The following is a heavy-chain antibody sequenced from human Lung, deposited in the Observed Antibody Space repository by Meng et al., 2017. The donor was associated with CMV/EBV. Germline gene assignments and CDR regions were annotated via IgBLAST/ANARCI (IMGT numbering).Heavy chain of an antibody. CDR3: VVGHDSRKVAY. V-gene: IGHV3-53*01. CDR1: GFGVGVED. Sequence: LCCPASGFGVGVEDMNWVRQAPGKGLEWVSVICSGETTHYADSVKGRFIISRDNSRNTVYLQMDSLRAEDTAVYYCVVGHDSRKVAYWGRGTLVTVSS. CDR2: ICSGETT. J-gene: IGHJ4*02. D-gene: IGHD2-15*01.